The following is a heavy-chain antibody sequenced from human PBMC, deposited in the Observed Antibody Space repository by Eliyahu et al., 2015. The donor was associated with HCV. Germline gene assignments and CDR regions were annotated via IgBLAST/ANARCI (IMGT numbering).Heavy chain of an antibody. CDR2: ISSSSTYI. V-gene: IGHV3-21*01. J-gene: IGHJ5*02. D-gene: IGHD1-14*01. CDR1: GFTFSTYS. CDR3: ARDDHEVVGWLDP. Sequence: EVQLVESGGGLVKPGGSLRLSCXXSGFTFSTYSMNWVRQAXGKGLEWVSFISSSSTYIHYADSVKGRFTISRDNAKNSLYLEMISLTAEDTGLYYCARDDHEVVGWLDPWGQGTLVTVSS.